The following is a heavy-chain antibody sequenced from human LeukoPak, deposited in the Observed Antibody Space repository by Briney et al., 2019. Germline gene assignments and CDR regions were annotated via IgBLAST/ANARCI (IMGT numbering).Heavy chain of an antibody. CDR2: IIPILGIA. V-gene: IGHV1-69*04. D-gene: IGHD3-9*01. Sequence: SVKVSCKASGGTFSSYAISWVRQAPGQGLEWMGRIIPILGIANYAQKFQGRVTITADKSTSTAYMELSSLRSEDTAVYYCARVGDILTDRDYWGQGTLVTVSS. J-gene: IGHJ4*02. CDR1: GGTFSSYA. CDR3: ARVGDILTDRDY.